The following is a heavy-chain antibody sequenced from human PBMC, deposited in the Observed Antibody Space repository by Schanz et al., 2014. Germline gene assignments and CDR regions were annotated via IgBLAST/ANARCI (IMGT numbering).Heavy chain of an antibody. CDR3: AMGGYQLHH. CDR2: IKQDGSEK. J-gene: IGHJ4*02. D-gene: IGHD1-7*01. V-gene: IGHV3-7*01. Sequence: EVQVVESGGGLVQPGGSLRLSCAASGFTFTSTWMTWVRQAPGKGLEWVANIKQDGSEKYYVDSVKGRFTISRDNAENTLYLQMNSLRVEDTAVYYCAMGGYQLHHWGQGTLVTVSS. CDR1: GFTFTSTW.